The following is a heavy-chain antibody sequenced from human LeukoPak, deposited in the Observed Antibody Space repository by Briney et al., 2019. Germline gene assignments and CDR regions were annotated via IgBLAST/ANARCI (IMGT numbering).Heavy chain of an antibody. V-gene: IGHV3-74*01. CDR3: ARRAGAYTHPYDY. Sequence: GGSLRLSCAASGFTFSNYWMHWVRQAPGKGLVWVSRINSDGINTSYADSVKGRFTISIDNSKNTLYLQMNSLRAEDTAVYYCARRAGAYTHPYDYWGQGTLVTVS. J-gene: IGHJ4*02. CDR2: INSDGINT. CDR1: GFTFSNYW. D-gene: IGHD3-16*01.